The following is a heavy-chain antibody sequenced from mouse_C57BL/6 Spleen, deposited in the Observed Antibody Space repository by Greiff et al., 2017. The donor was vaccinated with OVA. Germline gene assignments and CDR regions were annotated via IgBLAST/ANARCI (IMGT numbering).Heavy chain of an antibody. J-gene: IGHJ1*03. V-gene: IGHV3-6*01. CDR2: ISYDGSN. Sequence: EVQLMESGPGLVKPSQSLSLTCSVTGYSITSGYYWNWIRQFPGNKLEWMGYISYDGSNNYNPSLKNRISITRDTSKNQFFLKLNSVTTEDTATYYCAREAPYYSNYEGYFDVWGTGTTVTVSS. CDR3: AREAPYYSNYEGYFDV. D-gene: IGHD2-5*01. CDR1: GYSITSGYY.